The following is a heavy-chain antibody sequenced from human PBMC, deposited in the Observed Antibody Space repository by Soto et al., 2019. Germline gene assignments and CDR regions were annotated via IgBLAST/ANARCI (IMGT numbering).Heavy chain of an antibody. D-gene: IGHD6-6*01. CDR1: GFTFSSYS. CDR3: ARDLPDPLHNTSSSSTDY. J-gene: IGHJ4*02. CDR2: ISSSSSYI. V-gene: IGHV3-21*01. Sequence: GGSLRLSCAASGFTFSSYSMNWVRQAPGKGLEWVSSISSSSSYIYYADSVKGRFTISRDNAKNSLYLQMNSLRAEDTAVYYCARDLPDPLHNTSSSSTDYWGQGTLVTVSS.